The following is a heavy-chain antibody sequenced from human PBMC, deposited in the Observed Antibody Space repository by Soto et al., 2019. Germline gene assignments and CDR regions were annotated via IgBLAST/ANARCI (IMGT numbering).Heavy chain of an antibody. CDR2: INPSGDST. Sequence: ASVKVSCKASGYTFTSYFLHWVRLAPGQGLEWMGIINPSGDSTTYAQKFQGRVTMTRDTSTSTVYMELSSLRSEDTAVFYCARESGTGFDYWGQGTLVTVSS. D-gene: IGHD1-1*01. J-gene: IGHJ4*02. CDR3: ARESGTGFDY. CDR1: GYTFTSYF. V-gene: IGHV1-46*01.